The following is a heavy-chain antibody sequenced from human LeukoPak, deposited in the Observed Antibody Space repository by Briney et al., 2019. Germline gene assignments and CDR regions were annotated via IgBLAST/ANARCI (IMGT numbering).Heavy chain of an antibody. V-gene: IGHV3-21*01. CDR3: ARVGLTMVRGVVSFSFDY. CDR2: ISSSSSYI. J-gene: IGHJ4*02. D-gene: IGHD3-10*01. CDR1: GFPFSSYS. Sequence: GGSLRLSCAASGFPFSSYSMNWVRQAPGKGLEWVSSISSSSSYIYYADSVKGRFTISRDNAKNSLYLQMNSLRAEDTAVYYCARVGLTMVRGVVSFSFDYWGQGTLVTVSS.